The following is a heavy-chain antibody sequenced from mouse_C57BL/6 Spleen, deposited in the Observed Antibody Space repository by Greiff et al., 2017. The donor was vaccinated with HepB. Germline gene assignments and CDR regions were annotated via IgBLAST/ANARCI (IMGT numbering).Heavy chain of an antibody. J-gene: IGHJ1*03. V-gene: IGHV1-26*01. Sequence: VQLQQSGPELVKPGASVKISCKASGYTFTDYYMNWVKQSHGKSLEWIGDINPNNGGTSYNQKFKGKATLTVDKSSSTAYMELRSLTSEDSAVYYCARAVSYYGSSYWYFDVWGTGTTVTVSS. CDR1: GYTFTDYY. CDR2: INPNNGGT. D-gene: IGHD1-1*01. CDR3: ARAVSYYGSSYWYFDV.